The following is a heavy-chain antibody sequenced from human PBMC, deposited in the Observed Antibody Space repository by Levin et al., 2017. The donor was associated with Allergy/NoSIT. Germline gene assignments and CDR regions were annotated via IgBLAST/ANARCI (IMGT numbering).Heavy chain of an antibody. CDR2: ISGSGGST. J-gene: IGHJ3*02. CDR1: GFTFSSYA. D-gene: IGHD3-10*01. V-gene: IGHV3-23*01. Sequence: PGGSLRLSCAASGFTFSSYAMSWVRQAPGKGLEWVSAISGSGGSTYYADSVKGRFTISRDNSKNTLYLQMNSLRAEDTAVYYCAKEIPTPDYYGSGSGAFDIWGQGTMVTVSS. CDR3: AKEIPTPDYYGSGSGAFDI.